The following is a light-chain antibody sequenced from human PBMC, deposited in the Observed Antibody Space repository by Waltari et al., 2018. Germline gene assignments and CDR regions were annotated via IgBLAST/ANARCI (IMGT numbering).Light chain of an antibody. CDR2: DVT. J-gene: IGLJ3*02. CDR3: SSYIRISASWV. V-gene: IGLV2-14*03. CDR1: SIDVGGFNY. Sequence: QSALTQPVSVSGSPGQSITISCTGTSIDVGGFNYVSWYQHHPGKAPKLMSYDVTKRPSGVSNRFSGSGSGNTASLTISGLQSEDEAYYYCSSYIRISASWVFGGGTKLTVL.